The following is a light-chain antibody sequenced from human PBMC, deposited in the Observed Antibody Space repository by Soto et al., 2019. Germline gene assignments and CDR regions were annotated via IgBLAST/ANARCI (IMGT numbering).Light chain of an antibody. CDR2: DAS. CDR1: QSVSSY. J-gene: IGKJ4*01. Sequence: EIVLTQSPATLSLSPGERATLSCRASQSVSSYLAWYQQKPGQAPRLLIYDASNRATGIPARCSGSGSGTDFTLTISSLEPEDFAFYYCQQRSNCPTFGGGTKVEIK. V-gene: IGKV3-11*01. CDR3: QQRSNCPT.